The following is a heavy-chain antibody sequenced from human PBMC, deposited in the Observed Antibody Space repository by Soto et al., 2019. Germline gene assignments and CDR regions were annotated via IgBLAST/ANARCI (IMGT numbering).Heavy chain of an antibody. V-gene: IGHV3-30-3*01. CDR2: ISYDGSNK. Sequence: PGGYLRLSCAAAGFTFSGYAMHWVRQAPGKGLEWVAVISYDGSNKYYADSVKGRFTISRDNSKNTLYLQMNSLRAEDTAVYYCARDRQSSSSYGMDVWGQGTTVTVSS. D-gene: IGHD6-6*01. J-gene: IGHJ6*02. CDR3: ARDRQSSSSYGMDV. CDR1: GFTFSGYA.